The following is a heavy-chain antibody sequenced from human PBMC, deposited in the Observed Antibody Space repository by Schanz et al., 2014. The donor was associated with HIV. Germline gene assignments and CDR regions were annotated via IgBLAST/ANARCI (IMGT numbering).Heavy chain of an antibody. J-gene: IGHJ6*02. CDR3: ARGPKWEGLMDV. CDR1: GNRFIDYN. V-gene: IGHV1-8*02. Sequence: QVQLVQSGAVVKKPGASMKVSCTASGNRFIDYNIHWVRQASGLGLEWMGWMNPSTGNSGYAQMFQVRVTMTRDTSISTAYLEVDSLKSEDTAVYYCARGPKWEGLMDVWGQGTTVIVSS. CDR2: MNPSTGNS. D-gene: IGHD1-26*01.